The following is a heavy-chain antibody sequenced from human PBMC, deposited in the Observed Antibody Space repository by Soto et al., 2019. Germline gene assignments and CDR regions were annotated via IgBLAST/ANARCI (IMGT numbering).Heavy chain of an antibody. CDR2: VSPSGENT. V-gene: IGHV3-23*01. CDR1: GFTFNSYG. J-gene: IGHJ4*02. D-gene: IGHD4-17*01. Sequence: GGSLRLSCAACGFTFNSYGMSWVRQAPGKGLEWVAVVSPSGENTNYADSVKGRFTISRDNSNNTVNLQMNSLRAEDTAIYFCAKTGFGDYDYWGPGALVTVSS. CDR3: AKTGFGDYDY.